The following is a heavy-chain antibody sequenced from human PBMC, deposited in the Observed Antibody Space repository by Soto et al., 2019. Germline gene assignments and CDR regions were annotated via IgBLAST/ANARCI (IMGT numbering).Heavy chain of an antibody. D-gene: IGHD3-10*01. Sequence: SETLSLTCTVSGGSISSYYWSWIRQPPGKGLEWIGYIYYSGSTNYNPSLKSRVTISVDTSKNQFSLKLSSVTAADTAVYYCAREIMVRGVPWFDPWGQRTLVTVSS. CDR1: GGSISSYY. V-gene: IGHV4-59*01. CDR2: IYYSGST. CDR3: AREIMVRGVPWFDP. J-gene: IGHJ5*02.